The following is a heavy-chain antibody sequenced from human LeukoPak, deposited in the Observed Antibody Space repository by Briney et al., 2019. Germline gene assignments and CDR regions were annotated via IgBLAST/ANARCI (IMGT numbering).Heavy chain of an antibody. Sequence: GGSLRLSCAASGFTFSSYAMSWVRQAPGEGLEWVSAISGSGGSTYYADSVKGRFTISRDNSKNTLYLQMNSLRAEDTAVYYCAKAPGPDYHNWFDPWGQGTLVTVSS. D-gene: IGHD3-16*01. J-gene: IGHJ5*02. CDR1: GFTFSSYA. CDR3: AKAPGPDYHNWFDP. CDR2: ISGSGGST. V-gene: IGHV3-23*01.